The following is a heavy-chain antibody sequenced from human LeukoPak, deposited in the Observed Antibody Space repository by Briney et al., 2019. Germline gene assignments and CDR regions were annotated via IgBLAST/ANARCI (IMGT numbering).Heavy chain of an antibody. D-gene: IGHD3-22*01. J-gene: IGHJ3*02. CDR2: IYYSGST. V-gene: IGHV4-59*01. CDR1: GGTISSYY. CDR3: ARQDDSSGYYREDAFEI. Sequence: SETLSLTCTASGGTISSYYWSWIRQPPGKGLEWIGYIYYSGSTNYNTSLKSRVSISEDTSKNQFSLRLSSVTAADTAVYYCARQDDSSGYYREDAFEIWGQGAMVTVSS.